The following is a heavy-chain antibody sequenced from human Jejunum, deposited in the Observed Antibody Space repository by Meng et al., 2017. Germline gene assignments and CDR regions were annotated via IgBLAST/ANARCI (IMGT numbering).Heavy chain of an antibody. CDR2: ISTRGTTI. J-gene: IGHJ4*02. V-gene: IGHV3-48*03. D-gene: IGHD3-10*02. CDR3: AKEGPYVAYGFFLDS. CDR1: GFTFSANE. Sequence: GGSLRLSCVASGFTFSANEMNWVRQAPGKGLEWVSYISTRGTTIYYADSVKGRFTISRDNAKNSLYLQMSGLRAEDTALYYCAKEGPYVAYGFFLDSWGQGTLVTVSS.